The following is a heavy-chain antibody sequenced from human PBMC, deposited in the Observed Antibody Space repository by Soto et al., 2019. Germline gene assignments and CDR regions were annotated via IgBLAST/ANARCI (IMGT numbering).Heavy chain of an antibody. V-gene: IGHV4-31*03. Sequence: SETLSLTCTVSGGSISSGGYYWSWIRQHPGKGLEWIGYIYYSGSTYYNPSLKSRVTISVDTSKNQFSLKLSSVTAADMAVYYCARDSPYCSSTSCYFGAFDIWGQGTMVTVSS. CDR2: IYYSGST. J-gene: IGHJ3*02. CDR3: ARDSPYCSSTSCYFGAFDI. D-gene: IGHD2-2*01. CDR1: GGSISSGGYY.